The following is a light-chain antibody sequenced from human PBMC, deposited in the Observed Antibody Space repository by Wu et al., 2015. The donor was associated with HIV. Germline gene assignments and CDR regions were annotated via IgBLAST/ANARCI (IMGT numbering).Light chain of an antibody. CDR3: QQYNNWPPLT. Sequence: EIVMTQSPVTLSVSPGERATLSCRASQNVGSNLAWYQQKPGQAPRLLIYGASTRATGIPARFSGSGSGTEFTLIISSLQSEDFAVYYCQQYNNWPPLTFGGGTKVEIK. CDR2: GAS. V-gene: IGKV3-15*01. J-gene: IGKJ4*01. CDR1: QNVGSN.